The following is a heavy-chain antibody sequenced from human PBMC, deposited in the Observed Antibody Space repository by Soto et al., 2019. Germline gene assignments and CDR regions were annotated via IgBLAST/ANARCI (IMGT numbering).Heavy chain of an antibody. V-gene: IGHV5-51*01. D-gene: IGHD3-9*01. Sequence: PGESLKISCKGSGYSFTSYWIGWVRQMPGKGLEWMGIIYPGDSDTRCSPSFQGQVTISADKSISTAYLQWSSLKASDTAMYYCARSKDDILTGPNWFDPWGQGTLVTVSS. CDR3: ARSKDDILTGPNWFDP. CDR2: IYPGDSDT. J-gene: IGHJ5*02. CDR1: GYSFTSYW.